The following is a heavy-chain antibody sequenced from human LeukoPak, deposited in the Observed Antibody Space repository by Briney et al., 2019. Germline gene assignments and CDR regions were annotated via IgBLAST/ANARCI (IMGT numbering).Heavy chain of an antibody. CDR1: GYTFTGYY. V-gene: IGHV1-2*06. Sequence: ASVKVSCKASGYTFTGYYMHWVRQAPGQGLEWMGRINPSSGDTNYAQNFQGRVTMTRDTSISTAYMELSRLGSDDTAVYYCATTSGYFHYWGQGTLVTVSS. CDR3: ATTSGYFHY. D-gene: IGHD1-26*01. J-gene: IGHJ4*02. CDR2: INPSSGDT.